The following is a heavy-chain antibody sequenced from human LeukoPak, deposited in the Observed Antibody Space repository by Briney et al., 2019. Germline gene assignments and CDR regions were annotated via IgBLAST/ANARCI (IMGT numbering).Heavy chain of an antibody. CDR3: ARGSDDYGDYVRWFDP. V-gene: IGHV6-1*01. CDR2: TYYRSKWYN. D-gene: IGHD4-17*01. J-gene: IGHJ5*02. CDR1: GDGVSSNSAA. Sequence: SQTLSLTCAISGDGVSSNSAAWNWIRQSPSRGLEWLGRTYYRSKWYNDYAVSVKSRTTINPDTSKNQFSLQLNSVTPEDTAMYYCARGSDDYGDYVRWFDPWGQGTLVTVSS.